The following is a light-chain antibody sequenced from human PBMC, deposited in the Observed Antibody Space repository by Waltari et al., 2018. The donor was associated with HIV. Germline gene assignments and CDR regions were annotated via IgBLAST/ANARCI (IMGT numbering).Light chain of an antibody. CDR2: DVS. J-gene: IGLJ3*02. V-gene: IGLV2-23*02. Sequence: QSALTQPASVSGSPGQSITISCTGASSDVGGYKYVSWYQHHPGKAPTLMIYDVSGRPSGVSNRFSGSKSGNTASLTISGLQAEDEADYYCCSYAGSSTLLFGGGTKVTVL. CDR3: CSYAGSSTLL. CDR1: SSDVGGYKY.